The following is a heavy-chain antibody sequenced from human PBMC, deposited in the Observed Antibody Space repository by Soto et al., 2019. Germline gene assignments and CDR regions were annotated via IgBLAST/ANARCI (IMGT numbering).Heavy chain of an antibody. CDR2: FYYSGST. V-gene: IGHV4-39*01. J-gene: IGHJ6*02. Sequence: PSETLSLTCTVSGGSISSSNYYWGWIRPPPGKGLEWIGSFYYSGSTYYNPSLKSRVTISVDTSKNQFSLKLNSVTAADTAVYYCASLRFLEWLSSVYYYGMDVWGQGTTVTVSS. CDR1: GGSISSSNYY. D-gene: IGHD3-3*01. CDR3: ASLRFLEWLSSVYYYGMDV.